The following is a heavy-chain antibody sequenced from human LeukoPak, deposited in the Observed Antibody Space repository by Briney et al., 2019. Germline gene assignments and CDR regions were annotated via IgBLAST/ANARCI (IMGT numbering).Heavy chain of an antibody. CDR2: ISGSGGST. J-gene: IGHJ3*02. D-gene: IGHD1-26*01. Sequence: GGSLRLSCAASGFTFSSYAMTWVRQAPGKGLEWVSGISGSGGSTYYAESVKGRFTISGDNSKNTLYLQMNSLRAEDTAVYYCAKGIYSGSPAALDIWGQGTMVTVSS. CDR3: AKGIYSGSPAALDI. V-gene: IGHV3-23*01. CDR1: GFTFSSYA.